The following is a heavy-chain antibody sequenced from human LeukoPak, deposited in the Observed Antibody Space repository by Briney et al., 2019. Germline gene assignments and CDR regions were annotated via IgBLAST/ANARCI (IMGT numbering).Heavy chain of an antibody. V-gene: IGHV3-53*01. CDR1: GFTVSSNY. CDR2: IYSGGST. CDR3: ARDGPHRYYYGMDV. J-gene: IGHJ6*02. Sequence: TGGSLRLSCAASGFTVSSNYMSWVRQAPGKGLEWVSVIYSGGSTYYADSVKGRFTISRDNSKNTLYLQMNSLRAEDTAVYYCARDGPHRYYYGMDVWGQGTTVTVS.